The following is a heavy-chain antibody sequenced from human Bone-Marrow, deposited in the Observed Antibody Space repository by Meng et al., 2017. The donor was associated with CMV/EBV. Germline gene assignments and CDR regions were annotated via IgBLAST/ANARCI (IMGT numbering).Heavy chain of an antibody. J-gene: IGHJ5*02. CDR3: ARITMVRGVIITGFDP. Sequence: SETLSLTCAVSGGSISSSNWWSWVRQPPGKGLEWIGEIYHSGSTNYNPSLKSRVTISVDKSKNQFSLKLSSVTAADTAVYYCARITMVRGVIITGFDPWGQGTLVTISS. CDR2: IYHSGST. V-gene: IGHV4-4*02. D-gene: IGHD3-10*01. CDR1: GGSISSSNW.